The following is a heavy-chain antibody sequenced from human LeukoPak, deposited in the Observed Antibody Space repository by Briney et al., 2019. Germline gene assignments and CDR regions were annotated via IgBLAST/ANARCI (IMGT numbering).Heavy chain of an antibody. D-gene: IGHD6-13*01. Sequence: GSLRLSCAASGFTVSSNYMSWVRQAPGKGLEWIWRIYTSGSTNYNPSLKSRVTLSVDTSKNQFSLKLSSVTAADTAVYYCARTQQLVTPFDYWGQGTLVTVSS. CDR1: GFTVSSNY. CDR3: ARTQQLVTPFDY. J-gene: IGHJ4*02. V-gene: IGHV4-4*07. CDR2: IYTSGST.